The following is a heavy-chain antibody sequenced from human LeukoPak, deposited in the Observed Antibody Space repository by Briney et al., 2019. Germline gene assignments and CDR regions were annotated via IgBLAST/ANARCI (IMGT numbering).Heavy chain of an antibody. CDR1: GGSFSGYY. Sequence: SETLSLTCAVYGGSFSGYYWSWIRQPPGKGLEWIGEINHSGSTNYNPSLKSRVTISVDTSKNQFSLKLSSVTAADTAVYYCAKDGGSYARRLYGFDYWGQGTLVTVSS. CDR2: INHSGST. CDR3: AKDGGSYARRLYGFDY. D-gene: IGHD1-26*01. V-gene: IGHV4-34*01. J-gene: IGHJ4*02.